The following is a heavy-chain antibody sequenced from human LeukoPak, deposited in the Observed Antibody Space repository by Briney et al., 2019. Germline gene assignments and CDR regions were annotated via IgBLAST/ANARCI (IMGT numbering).Heavy chain of an antibody. V-gene: IGHV3-21*04. CDR1: GFTFSNYW. CDR3: ARALAYCGGDCYFRAFDI. J-gene: IGHJ3*02. CDR2: ITKSGDQT. Sequence: GGSLRLSCSASGFTFSNYWMNWVRQAPGKGLEWVSTITKSGDQTHYADSVRGLFTISRDIFKNTLYLQMNSLRAEDTAVYYCARALAYCGGDCYFRAFDIWGQGTMVTVSS. D-gene: IGHD2-21*02.